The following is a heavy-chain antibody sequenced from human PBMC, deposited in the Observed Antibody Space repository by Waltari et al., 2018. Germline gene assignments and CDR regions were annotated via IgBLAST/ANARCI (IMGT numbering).Heavy chain of an antibody. V-gene: IGHV4-59*08. D-gene: IGHD1-20*01. CDR1: GGSINHYC. CDR3: ARWDSPGRYFGD. Sequence: HVQLQESGPGLFKTSEPLCLTCSVSGGSINHYCWNWIRQSPGKGLQWIGYIRHTGITKSNPSLKSRVTMAVDTSKSQFSLRLTSVSATDTAVYFCARWDSPGRYFGDWGQGTPVTVSS. J-gene: IGHJ4*02. CDR2: IRHTGIT.